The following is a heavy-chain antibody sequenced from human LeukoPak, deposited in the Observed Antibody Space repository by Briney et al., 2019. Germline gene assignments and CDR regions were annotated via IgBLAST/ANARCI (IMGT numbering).Heavy chain of an antibody. CDR2: IIPIFGTA. Sequence: WASVKVSCRTSGGTFSSYAISWVRQAPGQGLEWMGGIIPIFGTANYAQKFQGRVTITADESTSTAYMELRSLRSEDTAVYFCARGGRGTVPHVGWFDPWGQGTLVTVSS. V-gene: IGHV1-69*13. J-gene: IGHJ5*02. CDR3: ARGGRGTVPHVGWFDP. CDR1: GGTFSSYA. D-gene: IGHD4-17*01.